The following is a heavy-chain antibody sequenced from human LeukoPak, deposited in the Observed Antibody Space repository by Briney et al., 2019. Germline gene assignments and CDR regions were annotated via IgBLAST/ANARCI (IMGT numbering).Heavy chain of an antibody. D-gene: IGHD2-15*01. Sequence: SVKVSCKVFGYTLTELSMHWVRQAPGKGLEWMGGFDPEDGETIYAQKFQGRVTMTEDTSTDTAYMELSSLRSEDTAVYYCATGPTRTPPYFSCYYMDVWGKGTTVTVSS. CDR1: GYTLTELS. J-gene: IGHJ6*03. CDR2: FDPEDGET. V-gene: IGHV1-24*01. CDR3: ATGPTRTPPYFSCYYMDV.